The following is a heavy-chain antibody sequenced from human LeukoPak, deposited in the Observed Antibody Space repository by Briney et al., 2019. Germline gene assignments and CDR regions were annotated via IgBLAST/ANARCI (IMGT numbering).Heavy chain of an antibody. CDR2: ISGSSGST. V-gene: IGHV3-23*01. CDR1: GFTFSSYA. J-gene: IGHJ4*02. D-gene: IGHD6-13*01. Sequence: PGGSLRLSCAASGFTFSSYAMSWIRQAPGEGLEWVSAISGSSGSTYYADSVKGRFTISRDNSKNTLYLQMNSLRAEDTAVYYCAKDLSGIAAAGDFDYWGQGTLVTVSS. CDR3: AKDLSGIAAAGDFDY.